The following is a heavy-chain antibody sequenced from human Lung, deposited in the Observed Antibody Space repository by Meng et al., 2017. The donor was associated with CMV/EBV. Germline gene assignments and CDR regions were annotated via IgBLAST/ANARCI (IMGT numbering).Heavy chain of an antibody. Sequence: SETLSLXCSVSGDSINSYYWSWIRQPPGKGLEWIGYIYYSGSTNYNPSLKSRVTISLDRSKNQFSLKLNSVTGADTAVYYCARQYSSAYYSDYWGQGTLVTVSS. J-gene: IGHJ4*02. CDR2: IYYSGST. V-gene: IGHV4-59*01. CDR3: ARQYSSAYYSDY. CDR1: GDSINSYY. D-gene: IGHD6-6*01.